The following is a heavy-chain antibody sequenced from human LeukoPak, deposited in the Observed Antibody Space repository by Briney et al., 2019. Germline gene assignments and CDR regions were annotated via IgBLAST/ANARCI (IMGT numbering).Heavy chain of an antibody. CDR1: GFTFLNYA. J-gene: IGHJ4*02. CDR2: MSYDGNNN. CDR3: AREWGTAADY. Sequence: GGSLRLSCVTSGFTFLNYAVHWVRQAPGKGLEWVAVMSYDGNNNYYADSVKGRFTLSRVGSKNTLYLQMDSLRPEDTAVYYCAREWGTAADYWGQGTLVTVSS. V-gene: IGHV3-30-3*01. D-gene: IGHD6-13*01.